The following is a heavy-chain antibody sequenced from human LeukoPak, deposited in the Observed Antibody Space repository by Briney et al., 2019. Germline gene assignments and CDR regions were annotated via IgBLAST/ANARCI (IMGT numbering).Heavy chain of an antibody. CDR2: MNPNSGNT. Sequence: ASVKVSCKASGYTFTGYYMHWVRQAPGQGLEWMGWMNPNSGNTGYAQKFQGRVTMTRNTSISTAYLELSSLRSEDTAVYYCARGRPGYSSSWYGDYWGQGTLVTVSS. V-gene: IGHV1-8*02. D-gene: IGHD6-13*01. CDR1: GYTFTGYY. CDR3: ARGRPGYSSSWYGDY. J-gene: IGHJ4*02.